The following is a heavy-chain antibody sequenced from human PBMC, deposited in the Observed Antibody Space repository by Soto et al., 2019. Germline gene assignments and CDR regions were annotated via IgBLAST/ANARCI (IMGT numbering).Heavy chain of an antibody. CDR2: IIPIFGTA. V-gene: IGHV1-69*01. J-gene: IGHJ6*02. CDR1: GGTFSSYA. CDR3: ARPRIGGATTYFCGMDF. Sequence: QVQLVQSGAEVKKPGSSVKVSCKASGGTFSSYAISWVRQAPGQGLEWMGGIIPIFGTANYAQKFQCRVTITAYESTITGYMELISLSAEDTAVYDCARPRIGGATTYFCGMDFWGQWTTVTVSS. D-gene: IGHD1-26*01.